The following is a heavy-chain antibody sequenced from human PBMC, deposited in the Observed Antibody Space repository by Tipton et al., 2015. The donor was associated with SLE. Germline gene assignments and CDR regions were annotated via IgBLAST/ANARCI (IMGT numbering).Heavy chain of an antibody. CDR3: ASTAARERYFDY. D-gene: IGHD6-6*01. Sequence: TLSLTCAVYGGSFSGYYWSWIRQPPGKGLEWIGEINHSGSTNYNPSLKSRVTISVDTSKNQFSLKLSSVTAADTAVYYCASTAARERYFDYWGQGTLVTVSS. CDR1: GGSFSGYY. V-gene: IGHV4-34*01. J-gene: IGHJ4*02. CDR2: INHSGST.